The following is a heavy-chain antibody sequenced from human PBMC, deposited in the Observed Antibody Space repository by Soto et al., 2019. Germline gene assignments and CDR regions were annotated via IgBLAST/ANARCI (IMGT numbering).Heavy chain of an antibody. CDR1: GYTFTSYA. D-gene: IGHD3-3*01. Sequence: ASVKVSCKASGYTFTSYAMHWVRQAPGQRLEWMGWINAGNGNTKYSQKFQGRVTITRDTSASTAYMELSSLRSEDTAVYYCARENSINYDFSSGWYYCGQGTLVTVSS. J-gene: IGHJ4*02. CDR3: ARENSINYDFSSGWYY. V-gene: IGHV1-3*01. CDR2: INAGNGNT.